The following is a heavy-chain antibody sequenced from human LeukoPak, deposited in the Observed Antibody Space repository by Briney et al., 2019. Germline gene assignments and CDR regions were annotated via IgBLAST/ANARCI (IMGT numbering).Heavy chain of an antibody. D-gene: IGHD3-22*01. CDR3: ARAITMIVVGTSWWFDP. Sequence: ASVKVSCKASGCTFSSYAISWVRQAPGQGLEWMGGIIPIFGTANYAQKFQGRVTITADKSTSTAYMALSSLRSEDTAVYYCARAITMIVVGTSWWFDPWGQGTLVTVSS. CDR1: GCTFSSYA. V-gene: IGHV1-69*06. CDR2: IIPIFGTA. J-gene: IGHJ5*02.